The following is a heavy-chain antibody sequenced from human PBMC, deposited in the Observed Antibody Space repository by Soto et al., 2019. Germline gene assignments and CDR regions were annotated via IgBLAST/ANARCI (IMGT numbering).Heavy chain of an antibody. CDR2: VYFSGST. CDR1: GGSISSYY. J-gene: IGHJ5*02. D-gene: IGHD2-8*02. V-gene: IGHV4-4*07. CDR3: ASSGVRVNSPGNWFDP. Sequence: QVQLQESGPGLVKPLETLSLTCTVSGGSISSYYWSWIRQPAGKGLEWIGRVYFSGSTKYKSSLQSRVTMSVDTSKNQFSLKLSSVTAADSAVYYCASSGVRVNSPGNWFDPWGQGTLVTFSS.